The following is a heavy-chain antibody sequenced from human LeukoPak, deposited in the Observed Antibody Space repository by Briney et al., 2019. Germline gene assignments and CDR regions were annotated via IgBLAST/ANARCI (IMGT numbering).Heavy chain of an antibody. CDR3: ARYYYGSLGY. D-gene: IGHD3-10*01. CDR1: GFTFSSYT. J-gene: IGHJ4*02. CDR2: ITSSSSII. Sequence: GGSLRLSCAASGFTFSSYTMNWVRQAPGKGLEWISYITSSSSIISYADSVKGRFTISRDNARNSLYLQMNSLRDEDTAVYYCARYYYGSLGYLGQGTLVTVSS. V-gene: IGHV3-48*02.